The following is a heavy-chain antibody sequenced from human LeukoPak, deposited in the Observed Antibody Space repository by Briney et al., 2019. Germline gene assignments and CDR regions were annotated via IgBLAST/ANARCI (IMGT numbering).Heavy chain of an antibody. J-gene: IGHJ4*02. CDR1: GYTFTGYY. CDR2: INPNSGGT. D-gene: IGHD2-2*01. Sequence: GASVKVSCKASGYTFTGYYMHWVRQAPGQGLERMGWINPNSGGTNYAQKFQGRVTMTRDTSISTAYMELSRLRSDDTAVYYCARSVPKRLPAAIERDDYWGQGTLVTVSS. V-gene: IGHV1-2*02. CDR3: ARSVPKRLPAAIERDDY.